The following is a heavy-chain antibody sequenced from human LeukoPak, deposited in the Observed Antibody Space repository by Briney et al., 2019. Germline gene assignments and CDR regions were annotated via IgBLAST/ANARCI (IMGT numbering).Heavy chain of an antibody. V-gene: IGHV6-1*01. D-gene: IGHD6-19*01. CDR2: TYYRSKWYN. J-gene: IGHJ5*02. CDR3: ASGWALDP. Sequence: SQTLSLTCGISGDSVSSSSAAWNWFRQSPSRGLEWLGRTYYRSKWYNDYAESVKGRVTINTDTSKNQFSLHLNSVPPEDTAVYYCASGWALDPWGQGTLVTVSS. CDR1: GDSVSSSSAA.